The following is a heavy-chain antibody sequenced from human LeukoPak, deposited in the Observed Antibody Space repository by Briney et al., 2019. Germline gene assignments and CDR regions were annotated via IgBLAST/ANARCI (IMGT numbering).Heavy chain of an antibody. CDR2: INPSGGST. V-gene: IGHV1-46*01. CDR1: GYTFINNW. D-gene: IGHD1-26*01. Sequence: ASVKVSCKASGYTFINNWMHWVRQAPGQGLEWMGIINPSGGSTSYAQKFQGRVTITADESTSTAYMELSSLRSEDTAVYYCATIGIVGATRNWFDPWGQGTLVTVSS. CDR3: ATIGIVGATRNWFDP. J-gene: IGHJ5*02.